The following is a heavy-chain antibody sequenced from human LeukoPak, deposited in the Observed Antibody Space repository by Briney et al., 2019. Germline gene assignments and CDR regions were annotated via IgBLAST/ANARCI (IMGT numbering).Heavy chain of an antibody. Sequence: PSETLSLTCTVSGASINSYFWNWIRQPPGKGLEWIGYISYSGTTIYSPSLKSRVTISVDTSKNQFALELTSTTAAPTATYYCARGIFGMVSNRPHSPYYFDFWGQGTPAIVSS. CDR2: ISYSGTT. CDR1: GASINSYF. J-gene: IGHJ4*02. CDR3: ARGIFGMVSNRPHSPYYFDF. V-gene: IGHV4-59*01. D-gene: IGHD3-3*01.